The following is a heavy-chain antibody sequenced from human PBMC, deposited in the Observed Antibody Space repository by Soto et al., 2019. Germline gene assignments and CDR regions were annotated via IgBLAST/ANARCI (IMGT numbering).Heavy chain of an antibody. Sequence: GGSLRLSCAASGFTFTRYSMNWVRQAPGKGLEWVSSISSTTNYIYYGDSMKGRFTISRDNAKNSLYLEMNSLRAEDAAVYYCAKDGGGQPSGKLDYWGQGTLVTVSS. V-gene: IGHV3-21*04. CDR3: AKDGGGQPSGKLDY. J-gene: IGHJ4*02. CDR2: ISSTTNYI. D-gene: IGHD3-10*01. CDR1: GFTFTRYS.